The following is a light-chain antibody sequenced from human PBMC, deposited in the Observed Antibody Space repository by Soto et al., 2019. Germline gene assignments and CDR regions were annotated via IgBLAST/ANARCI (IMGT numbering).Light chain of an antibody. J-gene: IGKJ4*01. CDR2: DSS. Sequence: EIVLTQSPGNLSLSPGERATLSCRASQSINNYVAWYQQKPGQAPRVLIYDSSIRATGVPDRFSGSGSGTDFTLTISRLEPEDFAVYYCQQYVDSPETFGGGTKVEIK. CDR3: QQYVDSPET. V-gene: IGKV3-20*01. CDR1: QSINNY.